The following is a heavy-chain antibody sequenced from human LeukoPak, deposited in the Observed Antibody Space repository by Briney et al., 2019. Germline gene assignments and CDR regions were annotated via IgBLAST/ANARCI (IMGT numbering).Heavy chain of an antibody. Sequence: GGSLRLSCAASGFTFSSYSMNWVRQAPGKGLEWVSSISSSSSYIYYADSVKGRFTISRDNAKNSLYLQMNSLRAEDTAVYYCARGPKGSGWYRVDYWGQGTLVTVSS. CDR3: ARGPKGSGWYRVDY. V-gene: IGHV3-21*01. CDR1: GFTFSSYS. J-gene: IGHJ4*02. CDR2: ISSSSSYI. D-gene: IGHD6-19*01.